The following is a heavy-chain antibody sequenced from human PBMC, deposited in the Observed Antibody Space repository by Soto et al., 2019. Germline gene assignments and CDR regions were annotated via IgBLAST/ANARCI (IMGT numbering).Heavy chain of an antibody. V-gene: IGHV3-66*01. Sequence: GGFLRLSCAASGFTVSSNYMSWVRQAPGKGLEWVSVIYSGGSTYYADSVKGRFTISRDNSKNTLYLQMNSLRAEDTAVYYCARDRGVYDFWSGNYYYGMDVWGQGTTVTVSS. D-gene: IGHD3-3*01. CDR2: IYSGGST. CDR3: ARDRGVYDFWSGNYYYGMDV. CDR1: GFTVSSNY. J-gene: IGHJ6*02.